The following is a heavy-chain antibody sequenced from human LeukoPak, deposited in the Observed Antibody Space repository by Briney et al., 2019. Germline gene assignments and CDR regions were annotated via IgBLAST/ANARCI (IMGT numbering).Heavy chain of an antibody. V-gene: IGHV3-49*03. CDR2: IRSKAYGGTT. CDR3: TRDPDGYNSGFDY. CDR1: GFTFDDYA. Sequence: GGSLRLSCTASGFTFDDYAMSWFRQAPGKGLEWVGFIRSKAYGGTTEYAASVKGRFTISRDDSKSIAYLQMNSLKTEDTAVYYCTRDPDGYNSGFDYWGQGTLVTVSS. D-gene: IGHD5-24*01. J-gene: IGHJ4*02.